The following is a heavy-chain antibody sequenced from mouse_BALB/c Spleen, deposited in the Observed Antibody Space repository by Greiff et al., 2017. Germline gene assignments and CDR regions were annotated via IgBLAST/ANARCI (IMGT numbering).Heavy chain of an antibody. CDR3: AITTLYYFDY. V-gene: IGHV3-6*02. CDR2: ISYDGSN. CDR1: GYTITSGYY. J-gene: IGHJ2*01. Sequence: EVQLQESGPGLVKPSQSLSLTCSVTGYTITSGYYWNWIRQFPGNKLEWIGYISYDGSNNYNPSLKNRISITRDTSKNQFFLKLNSVTTEDTATYYCAITTLYYFDYWGQGTTLTVSS. D-gene: IGHD2-4*01.